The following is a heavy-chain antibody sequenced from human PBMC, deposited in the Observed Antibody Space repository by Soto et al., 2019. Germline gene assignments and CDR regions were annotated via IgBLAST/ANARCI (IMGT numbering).Heavy chain of an antibody. V-gene: IGHV1-69*01. CDR3: ARSQGSSTSLEIYYYYYYGMDV. Sequence: QVQLVQSGAEVKKPGSSVKVSCKASGGTFSNYAISWVRQAPGQGLEWMGGIIPISGTANYAQKFQGRVTITAGESTSTAYMELSSLRSEDTAVYYCARSQGSSTSLEIYYYYYYGMDVWGQGTTVIVSS. CDR2: IIPISGTA. J-gene: IGHJ6*02. D-gene: IGHD2-2*01. CDR1: GGTFSNYA.